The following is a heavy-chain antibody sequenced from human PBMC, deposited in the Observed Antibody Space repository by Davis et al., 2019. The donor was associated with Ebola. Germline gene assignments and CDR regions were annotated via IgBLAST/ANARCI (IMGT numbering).Heavy chain of an antibody. J-gene: IGHJ6*02. CDR2: IIPILGIA. V-gene: IGHV1-69*04. D-gene: IGHD5-12*01. CDR3: ARDLGLRYDYYGMDV. Sequence: SVKVSCKASGGTFSSYAISWVRQAPGQGLEWMGRIIPILGIANYAQKFQGRVTITAGKSTSTAYMELSSLRSEDTPGYYCARDLGLRYDYYGMDVWGQGTTVTVSS. CDR1: GGTFSSYA.